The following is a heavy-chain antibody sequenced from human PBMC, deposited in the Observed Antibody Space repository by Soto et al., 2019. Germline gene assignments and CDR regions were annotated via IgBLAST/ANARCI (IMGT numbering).Heavy chain of an antibody. D-gene: IGHD6-13*01. CDR1: GFTFSSYS. Sequence: GGSLRLSCAASGFTFSSYSMNWVRQAPGKGLEWVSSISSSSSYIYYADSVKGRFTISRDNAKNSLYLQMNSLRAEDTAVYYCARDGRSSSWGGYYYYYYGMDVSGQGTTVTVS. CDR2: ISSSSSYI. V-gene: IGHV3-21*01. CDR3: ARDGRSSSWGGYYYYYYGMDV. J-gene: IGHJ6*02.